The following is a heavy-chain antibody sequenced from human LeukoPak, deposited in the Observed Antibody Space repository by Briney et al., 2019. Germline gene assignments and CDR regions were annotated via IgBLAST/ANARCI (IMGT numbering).Heavy chain of an antibody. Sequence: GGSLRLSCAASGLTISNYWMHSVRQVPGKGLVWVSRINSEGSSISYADSVKGRFTISRDNAKNTLNLQMNSLRAEDTAVYYCARGRGVSLDYWGQGALVTVSS. V-gene: IGHV3-74*01. CDR1: GLTISNYW. J-gene: IGHJ4*02. CDR3: ARGRGVSLDY. D-gene: IGHD3-10*01. CDR2: INSEGSSI.